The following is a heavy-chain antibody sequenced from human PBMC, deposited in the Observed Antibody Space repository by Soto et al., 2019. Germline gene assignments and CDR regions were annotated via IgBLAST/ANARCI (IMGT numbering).Heavy chain of an antibody. CDR2: IKSKTDGGTT. J-gene: IGHJ3*02. CDR1: GFTFSNAW. D-gene: IGHD3-22*01. V-gene: IGHV3-15*01. CDR3: TKEEEYHYDSSGYSHGAFDI. Sequence: PGGSLRLSCAASGFTFSNAWMSWVRQAPGKGLEWVGRIKSKTDGGTTDYAAPVKGRFTISRDDSKNTLYLQMNSLKTEDTAVYYCTKEEEYHYDSSGYSHGAFDIWGQGTMVTVSS.